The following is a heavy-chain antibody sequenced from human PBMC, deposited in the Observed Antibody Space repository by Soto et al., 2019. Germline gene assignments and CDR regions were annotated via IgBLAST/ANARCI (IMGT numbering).Heavy chain of an antibody. CDR2: IHYSGRV. Sequence: QVQLQESDPGLVRPSQTLSLTCTVSGGPISVEHYHWTWIRQPPGKGLEWIGYIHYSGRVYYNPSLVSRPAMSVDTSQSLSTLKLARVTAADTAVYFCVREDDGGDRDYYGLDVWGQGTTVTVSS. CDR1: GGPISVEHYH. D-gene: IGHD2-21*02. CDR3: VREDDGGDRDYYGLDV. V-gene: IGHV4-30-4*01. J-gene: IGHJ6*02.